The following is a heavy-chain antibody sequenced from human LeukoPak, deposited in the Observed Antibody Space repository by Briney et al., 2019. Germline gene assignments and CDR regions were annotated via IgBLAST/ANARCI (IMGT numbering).Heavy chain of an antibody. CDR2: IPSPGGRM. Sequence: GGTLRLSCAASGFTFSTYSMNWVRQAPGKGLEWVSSIPSPGGRMYYADSLKGRITISRDNARSTLYLQMNSLRAEDTAVYYCATDGRSSGCYGFDYWGQGILVTSST. CDR1: GFTFSTYS. J-gene: IGHJ4*02. V-gene: IGHV3-21*01. CDR3: ATDGRSSGCYGFDY. D-gene: IGHD6-19*01.